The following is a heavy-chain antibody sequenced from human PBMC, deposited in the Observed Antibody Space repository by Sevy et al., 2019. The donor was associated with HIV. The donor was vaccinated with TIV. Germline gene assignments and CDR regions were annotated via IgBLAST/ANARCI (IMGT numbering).Heavy chain of an antibody. CDR1: GFTFSSYA. J-gene: IGHJ4*02. Sequence: GGSLRLSCAASGFTFSSYAMHWVRQAPGKGLEWVAVISYDGSNKYYGDSVKGRFTISRENSKNTLYLKMNSRRAEDTAVYYCARDREGQFIVLMVYASYFFDYWGQGTLVTVSS. CDR3: ARDREGQFIVLMVYASYFFDY. CDR2: ISYDGSNK. D-gene: IGHD2-8*01. V-gene: IGHV3-30-3*01.